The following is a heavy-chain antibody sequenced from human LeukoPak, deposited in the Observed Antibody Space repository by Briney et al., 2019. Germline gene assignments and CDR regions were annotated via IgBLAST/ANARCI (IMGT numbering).Heavy chain of an antibody. CDR1: GFTFSSYG. V-gene: IGHV3-30*02. J-gene: IGHJ4*02. CDR2: IRYDGSNK. D-gene: IGHD1-26*01. CDR3: AKDIGGSYSGLDY. Sequence: GGSLRLSCAASGFTFSSYGMHWVRQAPGKGLEWVAFIRYDGSNKYYADSVKGRFTISRDNSKNTLYLQMNSLRVEDTAIFYCAKDIGGSYSGLDYWGQGTLVTVSS.